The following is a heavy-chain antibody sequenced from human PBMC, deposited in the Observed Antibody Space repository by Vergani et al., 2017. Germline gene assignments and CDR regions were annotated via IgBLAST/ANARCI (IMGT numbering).Heavy chain of an antibody. V-gene: IGHV3-13*01. CDR2: IGTAGDT. J-gene: IGHJ4*02. Sequence: EVQLLESGGGLVQPGGSLRLSCEASGFSFPGYAMSWVRQAPGKGLEWVSAIGTAGDTSYPGSVKGRFTISRENAKNSLYLQMNGLRAGDTAVYYCARRDSSSPALDYWGQGTLVTVSS. CDR1: GFSFPGYA. CDR3: ARRDSSSPALDY. D-gene: IGHD6-6*01.